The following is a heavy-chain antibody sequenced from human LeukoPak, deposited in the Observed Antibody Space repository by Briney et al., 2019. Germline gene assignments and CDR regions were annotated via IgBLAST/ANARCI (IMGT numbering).Heavy chain of an antibody. CDR3: ARGDWYSFDY. Sequence: GGSLRLSCAASGFTFSSYAMHWVRQAPGKGLEWVAVISYDGSNKYYADSVKGRFTISRDNSKNTLYLQMNSLRAEDTAVYYCARGDWYSFDYWGQGALVTVSS. CDR1: GFTFSSYA. CDR2: ISYDGSNK. J-gene: IGHJ4*02. D-gene: IGHD3-9*01. V-gene: IGHV3-30-3*01.